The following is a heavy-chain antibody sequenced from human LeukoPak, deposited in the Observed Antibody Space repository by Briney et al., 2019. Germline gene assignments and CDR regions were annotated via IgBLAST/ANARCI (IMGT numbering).Heavy chain of an antibody. V-gene: IGHV1-69*04. Sequence: SVKVSCKASGYTFTGYYMHWVRQAPGQGLEWMGRIIPILGIANYTQKFQGRVTITADKSTSTAYMELSSLRSEDTAVYYCARELTYYYGSGSYSDPDYWGQGTLVTVSS. D-gene: IGHD3-10*01. CDR2: IIPILGIA. CDR3: ARELTYYYGSGSYSDPDY. J-gene: IGHJ4*02. CDR1: GYTFTGYY.